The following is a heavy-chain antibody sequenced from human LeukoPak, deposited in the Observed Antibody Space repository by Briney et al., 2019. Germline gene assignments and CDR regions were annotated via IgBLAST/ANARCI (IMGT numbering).Heavy chain of an antibody. Sequence: PSETLSLTCAVYGGSFSGYYWSWVRQPPGKGLEWIGEINHSGSTNYNPPLKRRVTISVDTSQNQFSLKLSSVTAADTAVYYCAIFPVGIAAAGTLYWGQGTLVTVSS. CDR2: INHSGST. J-gene: IGHJ4*02. CDR3: AIFPVGIAAAGTLY. D-gene: IGHD6-13*01. CDR1: GGSFSGYY. V-gene: IGHV4-34*01.